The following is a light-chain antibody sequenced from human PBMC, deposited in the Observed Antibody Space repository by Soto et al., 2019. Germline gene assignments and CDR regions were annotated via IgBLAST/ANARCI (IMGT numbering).Light chain of an antibody. CDR2: EVS. CDR1: SSDVGGYNY. Sequence: QSVLTQPASVSGSPGQSITISCTGTSSDVGGYNYVSWYQHHPGKAPKLMIYEVSDRPSGVSNRFSGSKSGNTASLTISGLQAEDEADYYCSSYTTTGTLVLGTGTKVTVL. CDR3: SSYTTTGTLV. V-gene: IGLV2-14*01. J-gene: IGLJ1*01.